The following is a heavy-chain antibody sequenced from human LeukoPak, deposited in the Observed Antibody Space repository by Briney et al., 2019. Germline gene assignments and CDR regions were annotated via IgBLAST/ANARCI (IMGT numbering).Heavy chain of an antibody. CDR1: GFTVSSNY. CDR2: IKSKTDGGTT. Sequence: GGSLRLSCAASGFTVSSNYMSWVRQAPGKGLEWVGRIKSKTDGGTTDYAAPVKGRFTISRDDSKNTLYLQMNSLKTEDTAVYYCTTSKWELLPHDAFDIWGQGTMVTVSS. D-gene: IGHD1-26*01. J-gene: IGHJ3*02. V-gene: IGHV3-15*01. CDR3: TTSKWELLPHDAFDI.